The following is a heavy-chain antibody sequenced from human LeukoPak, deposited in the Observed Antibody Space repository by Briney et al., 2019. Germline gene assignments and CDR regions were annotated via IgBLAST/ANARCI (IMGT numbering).Heavy chain of an antibody. CDR3: ARAEGDKYDY. D-gene: IGHD1-14*01. Sequence: GGSLRLSCAASGFTFSSYAMHWVRQAPGKGLEWVAVISYDGSNKYYADSVKGRFTISRDNSKNSLYLQMNSLRAEDTAVYYCARAEGDKYDYWGQGTLVTVSS. J-gene: IGHJ4*02. CDR1: GFTFSSYA. V-gene: IGHV3-30-3*01. CDR2: ISYDGSNK.